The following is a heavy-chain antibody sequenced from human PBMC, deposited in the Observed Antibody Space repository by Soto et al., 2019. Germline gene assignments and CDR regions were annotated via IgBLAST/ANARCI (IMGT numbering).Heavy chain of an antibody. CDR1: GFTFSEYD. D-gene: IGHD3-16*01. CDR3: ARTDTGGTYFEF. CDR2: ISYLGTKS. V-gene: IGHV3-33*08. J-gene: IGHJ4*02. Sequence: CADSGFTFSEYDMHWVRQAPGKGLEWVALISYLGTKSEYADSVKGRFTIPRDNFKKTVSLQMESLRVEDSAVYFCARTDTGGTYFEFWGRGTLVTVSS.